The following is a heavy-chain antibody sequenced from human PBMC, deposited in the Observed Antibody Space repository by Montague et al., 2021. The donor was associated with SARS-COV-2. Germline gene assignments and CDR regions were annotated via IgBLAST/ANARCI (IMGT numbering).Heavy chain of an antibody. CDR2: IYYSGST. V-gene: IGHV4-39*07. CDR1: GGSISSSSYY. CDR3: ASQEVDTAMDRNYYYYGMDV. D-gene: IGHD5-18*01. J-gene: IGHJ6*02. Sequence: SETRSLTCTVSGGSISSSSYYWGWIRQPPGKGLEWIGSIYYSGSTXYNPSLKSRVTISVDTSKNQFSLKLSSVTAADTAVYYCASQEVDTAMDRNYYYYGMDVWGQGTTVTVSS.